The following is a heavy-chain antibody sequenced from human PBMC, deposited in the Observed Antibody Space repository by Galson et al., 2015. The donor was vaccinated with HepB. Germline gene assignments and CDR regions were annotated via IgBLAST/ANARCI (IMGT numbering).Heavy chain of an antibody. J-gene: IGHJ4*02. Sequence: SLRLSCAASGFTFSDYYMSWIRQAPGKGLEWVSYISSSGSTIYYADSVKGRFTISRDNAKNSLYLQMNSLRAEDTAVYYCASSSYDFWSGYLAHPLDYWGQGTLVTVSS. D-gene: IGHD3-3*01. CDR1: GFTFSDYY. CDR2: ISSSGSTI. CDR3: ASSSYDFWSGYLAHPLDY. V-gene: IGHV3-11*01.